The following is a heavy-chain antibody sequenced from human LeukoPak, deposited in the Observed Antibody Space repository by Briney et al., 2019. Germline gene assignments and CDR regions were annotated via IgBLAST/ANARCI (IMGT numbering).Heavy chain of an antibody. Sequence: GGSLRLSCAASGFTFSSYWMSWVRQAPGKELEWVANIKQDGSEKYYVDSVKGRFTISRDNAKNSLYLQMNSLRAEDTAVYYCARGKATITWYYFDYWGQGTLVTVSS. CDR1: GFTFSSYW. CDR2: IKQDGSEK. V-gene: IGHV3-7*01. CDR3: ARGKATITWYYFDY. J-gene: IGHJ4*02. D-gene: IGHD5-12*01.